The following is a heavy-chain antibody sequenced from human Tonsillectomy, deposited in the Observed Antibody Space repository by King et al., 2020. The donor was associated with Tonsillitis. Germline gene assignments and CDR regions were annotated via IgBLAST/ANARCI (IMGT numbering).Heavy chain of an antibody. J-gene: IGHJ4*02. CDR2: IYWDADK. CDR3: AHSWGGYDSSAYYPLDY. Sequence: ITLKESGPTLVKPTQTLTLTCTFSGFSLSTSGVAVGWIRQPPGKALEWLALIYWDADKRYSPSLKSRLTITKDTSKNQVVLTMTNMDPVYTATYYCAHSWGGYDSSAYYPLDYWGQGTLVTVSS. V-gene: IGHV2-5*02. D-gene: IGHD3-22*01. CDR1: GFSLSTSGVA.